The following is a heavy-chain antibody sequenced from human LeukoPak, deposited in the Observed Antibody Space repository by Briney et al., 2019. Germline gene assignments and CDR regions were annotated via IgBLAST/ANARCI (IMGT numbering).Heavy chain of an antibody. J-gene: IGHJ5*02. Sequence: SETLSLTCTVSGGSISSYYWSWIRQPPGKGLEWIGYIYYSGSTYYNPSLKSRVTISVDTSKNQFSLKLSSVTAADTAVYYCARQHDYGDYWLDPWGQGTLVTVSS. CDR3: ARQHDYGDYWLDP. D-gene: IGHD4-17*01. V-gene: IGHV4-59*08. CDR1: GGSISSYY. CDR2: IYYSGST.